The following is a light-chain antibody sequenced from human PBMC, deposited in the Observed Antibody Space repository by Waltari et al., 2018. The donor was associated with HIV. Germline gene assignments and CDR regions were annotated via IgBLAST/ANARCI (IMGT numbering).Light chain of an antibody. Sequence: QSALTQPASMFGYPGQSITISCTGTGSDVGAYEYVAWYQHHPGKAPKLLISDVSNRPSGVSHRFSGSKSGNTASLTISGLQADDEALYYCSSYTHNHRILFGGGTNLTVL. CDR1: GSDVGAYEY. CDR2: DVS. V-gene: IGLV2-14*01. J-gene: IGLJ2*01. CDR3: SSYTHNHRIL.